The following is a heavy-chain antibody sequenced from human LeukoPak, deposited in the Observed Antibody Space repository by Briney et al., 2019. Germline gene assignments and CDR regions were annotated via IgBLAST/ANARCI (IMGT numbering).Heavy chain of an antibody. CDR2: IYYSGST. V-gene: IGHV4-61*08. CDR3: ARGEGMNSGSYHFDY. D-gene: IGHD1-26*01. Sequence: SETLSLTCTVSGGSISSGDYYWSWIRQPPGKGLEWIGYIYYSGSTNYNPSLKSRVTISVDTSKNQFSLKLSSVTAADTAVYYCARGEGMNSGSYHFDYWGQGTLVTASS. J-gene: IGHJ4*02. CDR1: GGSISSGDYY.